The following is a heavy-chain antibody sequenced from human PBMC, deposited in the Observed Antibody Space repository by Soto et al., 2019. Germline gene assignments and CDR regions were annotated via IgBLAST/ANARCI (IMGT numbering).Heavy chain of an antibody. Sequence: PGGSLRLSCEASGFSFSDYYMSWIRQAPGKGLQWVSYISTTSTYTDYADSVKGRFTISRDNSKNTLYLQMNSLRAEDTAVYYCARDYLVVPHRVIDYWGQGTLVTVSS. J-gene: IGHJ4*02. CDR3: ARDYLVVPHRVIDY. V-gene: IGHV3-11*06. D-gene: IGHD2-2*01. CDR1: GFSFSDYY. CDR2: ISTTSTYT.